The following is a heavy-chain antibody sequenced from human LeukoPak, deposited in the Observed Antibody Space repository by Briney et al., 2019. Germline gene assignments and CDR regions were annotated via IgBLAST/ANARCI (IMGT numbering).Heavy chain of an antibody. CDR3: AKGAAIVGPTSFDY. Sequence: GGALRVSCAASGFTFSTYVMNWVRQAPGKGLEWVSAIIGSGERTYYADSVKGRFTMSRDNSKNTLYLQMNSLRAEDTAVYYCAKGAAIVGPTSFDYWGQGTLVTVSS. V-gene: IGHV3-23*01. J-gene: IGHJ4*02. CDR2: IIGSGERT. D-gene: IGHD1-26*01. CDR1: GFTFSTYV.